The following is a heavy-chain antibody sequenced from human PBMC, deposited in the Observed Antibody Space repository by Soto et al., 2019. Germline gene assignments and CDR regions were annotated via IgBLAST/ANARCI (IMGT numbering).Heavy chain of an antibody. CDR2: ISAYYVST. Sequence: QVQVVQSGTEVKKPGASVKVSCKTSGYSFPDYGLSWVRQAPGQGLEWVGWISAYYVSTTYAQKFQGRVTMTRDTSTRTVYMELMGLRYDDTAVYYCVRESQTGTTVDLQYWGQGTLVTVAS. V-gene: IGHV1-18*01. D-gene: IGHD1-7*01. CDR1: GYSFPDYG. J-gene: IGHJ1*01. CDR3: VRESQTGTTVDLQY.